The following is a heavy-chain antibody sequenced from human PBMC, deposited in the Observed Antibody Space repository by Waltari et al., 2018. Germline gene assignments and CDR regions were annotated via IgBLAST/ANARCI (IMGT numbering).Heavy chain of an antibody. CDR3: ARDRIAAGTWYYYYMDV. CDR1: GYTFTSYY. CDR2: INPSGGST. D-gene: IGHD6-13*01. Sequence: QVQLVQSGAEVKKPGASVKVSCKASGYTFTSYYMHWVRQDPGQGLEWMGIINPSGGSTSYAQKFQGRVTMTSDTSTSTVYMELSSLRSEDTAVYYCARDRIAAGTWYYYYMDVWGKGTTVTISS. J-gene: IGHJ6*03. V-gene: IGHV1-46*01.